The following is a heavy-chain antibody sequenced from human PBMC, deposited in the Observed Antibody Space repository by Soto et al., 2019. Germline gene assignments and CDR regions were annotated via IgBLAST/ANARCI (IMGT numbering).Heavy chain of an antibody. J-gene: IGHJ4*02. D-gene: IGHD6-13*01. CDR2: IDPSDSYT. CDR3: ARHDEQQLATRYFDY. V-gene: IGHV5-10-1*01. CDR1: GYIFTSYW. Sequence: GESLKISCNGSGYIFTSYWISWVRQMPGKGLEWMGRIDPSDSYTNYSPSFQGHVTISADKSISTAYLQWSSLKASDTAMYYCARHDEQQLATRYFDYWGQGTLVTVSS.